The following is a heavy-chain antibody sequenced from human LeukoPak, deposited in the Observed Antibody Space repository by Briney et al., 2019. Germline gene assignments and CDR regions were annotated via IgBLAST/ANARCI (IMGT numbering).Heavy chain of an antibody. D-gene: IGHD3-22*01. Sequence: GGSLRLSCAASGFTFSSYGMHWVRQAPGKGLEWVAFIRYDGSNKYYADSVKGRFTISRDNSKNTLYLQMNSLRAEDTAVYYCARSSYDSSGYYRWFDPWGQGTLVTVSS. J-gene: IGHJ5*02. CDR2: IRYDGSNK. CDR3: ARSSYDSSGYYRWFDP. CDR1: GFTFSSYG. V-gene: IGHV3-30*02.